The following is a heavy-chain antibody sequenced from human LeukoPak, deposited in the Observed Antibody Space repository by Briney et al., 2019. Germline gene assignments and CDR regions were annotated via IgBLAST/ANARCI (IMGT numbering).Heavy chain of an antibody. J-gene: IGHJ1*01. Sequence: PGRSLRRSCAASGFIFSNYGMHWVRQAPGKGLEWVAVISHDGSTKFYADSVKGRFTISRDNSKNTLDLQMFSLRAEDTAVYYCAKEPTSYSSGWYFHHWGQGTLVTVSS. CDR3: AKEPTSYSSGWYFHH. CDR1: GFIFSNYG. V-gene: IGHV3-30*18. CDR2: ISHDGSTK. D-gene: IGHD6-25*01.